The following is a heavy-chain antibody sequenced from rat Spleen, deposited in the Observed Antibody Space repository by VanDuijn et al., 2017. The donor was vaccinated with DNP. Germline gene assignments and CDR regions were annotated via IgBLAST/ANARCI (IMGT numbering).Heavy chain of an antibody. J-gene: IGHJ2*01. V-gene: IGHV5-7*01. Sequence: EVQLVESGGGLVQPGRSLKLSCTASGFTFSDYNMAWVRQAPQKGLEWVATISYDGGSTHYRDSVKGQFTVSRDNAKSTLYLQMNSLRSEDMATYYCVRWNSGHFDYWGQGVMVTVSS. CDR2: ISYDGGST. CDR3: VRWNSGHFDY. D-gene: IGHD4-3*01. CDR1: GFTFSDYN.